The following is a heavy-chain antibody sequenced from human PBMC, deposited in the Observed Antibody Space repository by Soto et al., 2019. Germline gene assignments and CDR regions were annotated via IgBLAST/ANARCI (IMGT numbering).Heavy chain of an antibody. Sequence: SETLSLTCTVSGGSIRSYCWTWIRQPPGEGLEWIGCICNSGSTYYSPSLKSRVTISVDTSKNQFSLKLSSVTAADTAVYYCARGYGDHPQTLRGYYYYGMDVWGQGTTVTVSS. CDR3: ARGYGDHPQTLRGYYYYGMDV. CDR2: ICNSGST. J-gene: IGHJ6*02. CDR1: GGSIRSYC. D-gene: IGHD4-17*01. V-gene: IGHV4-59*12.